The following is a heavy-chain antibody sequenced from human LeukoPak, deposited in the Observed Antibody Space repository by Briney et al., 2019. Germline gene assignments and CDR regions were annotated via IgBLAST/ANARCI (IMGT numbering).Heavy chain of an antibody. D-gene: IGHD3-16*01. Sequence: SETLSLTCVVSGGPVSSAPHYWAWIRQSPGKALEWLGTIYYTGSTFDNPSLKSRLTMSVDTANNQFSVRLSSVTAADTAVYYCARPLGGYFRGSAFDVWGQGTVVTVSS. CDR3: ARPLGGYFRGSAFDV. CDR2: IYYTGST. V-gene: IGHV4-39*01. J-gene: IGHJ3*01. CDR1: GGPVSSAPHY.